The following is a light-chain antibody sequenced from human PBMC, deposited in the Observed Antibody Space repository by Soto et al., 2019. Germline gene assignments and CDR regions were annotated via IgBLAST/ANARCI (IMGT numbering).Light chain of an antibody. CDR1: NSNIGNNF. V-gene: IGLV1-51*01. CDR3: GTWDSSLSAVV. Sequence: QSVLTQPPSVSAAPGQKVTISCSGRNSNIGNNFVSWYQHLPGTAPKLLIYDNNKRPSGIPDRFSGSKSGTSATLDITGLQTGDEADYYCGTWDSSLSAVVFGGGTKVTVL. J-gene: IGLJ2*01. CDR2: DNN.